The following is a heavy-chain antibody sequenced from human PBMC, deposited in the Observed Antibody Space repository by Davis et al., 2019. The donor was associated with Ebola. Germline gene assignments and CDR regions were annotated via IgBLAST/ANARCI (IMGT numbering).Heavy chain of an antibody. J-gene: IGHJ6*02. CDR1: GFTFSSYG. Sequence: GGSLRLSCAASGFTFSSYGMHWVRQAPGKGLEWVAVISYDGSNKYYADSVKGRFTISRDNAKNSLYLQMNSLRAEDTAVYYCARDNDILTGSPDYGMDVWGQGTTVTVSS. V-gene: IGHV3-30*03. CDR3: ARDNDILTGSPDYGMDV. D-gene: IGHD3-9*01. CDR2: ISYDGSNK.